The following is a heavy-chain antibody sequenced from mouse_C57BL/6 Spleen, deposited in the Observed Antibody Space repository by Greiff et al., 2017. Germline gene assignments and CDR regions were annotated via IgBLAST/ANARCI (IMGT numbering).Heavy chain of an antibody. CDR3: ARHCYCFDY. V-gene: IGHV5-6*01. CDR1: GFTFSSYG. D-gene: IGHD1-1*01. CDR2: ISSGGSYT. Sequence: EVQGVESGGDLVKPGGSLKLSCAASGFTFSSYGMSWVRQTPDKRLEWVATISSGGSYTYYPDSVKGRFTISRDNAKNTLYLQMSSLKSEDTAMYYCARHCYCFDYWGQGTTLTVSS. J-gene: IGHJ2*01.